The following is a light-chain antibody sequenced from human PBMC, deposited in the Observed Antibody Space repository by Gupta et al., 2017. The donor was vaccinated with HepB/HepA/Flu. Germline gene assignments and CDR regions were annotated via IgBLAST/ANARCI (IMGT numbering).Light chain of an antibody. CDR1: QDISNY. CDR2: DAS. J-gene: IGKJ4*01. Sequence: IQMTQSPSSLSASVGDRVTITCQASQDISNYLNWYQQKPGKAPKLLIYDASNLETGVPSMFSGSGSGTDFTFTISSLQPEDIATYYCQQYDNLLLTFGGGTKVEIK. V-gene: IGKV1-33*01. CDR3: QQYDNLLLT.